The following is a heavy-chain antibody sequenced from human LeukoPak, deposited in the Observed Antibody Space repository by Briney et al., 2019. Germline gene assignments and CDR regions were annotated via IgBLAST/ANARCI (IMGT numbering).Heavy chain of an antibody. V-gene: IGHV3-30*19. CDR1: GFTFSSYV. Sequence: GGSVRLSCAASGFTFSSYVMHWLRQAPGKGLEWVAVISYDGSNQYSADSVKGRFTISRDNSKNTLYLQMNSLRAEDTAVYYCASRTDTSYPFDIWGQGTMVTVSS. CDR3: ASRTDTSYPFDI. J-gene: IGHJ3*02. CDR2: ISYDGSNQ. D-gene: IGHD2/OR15-2a*01.